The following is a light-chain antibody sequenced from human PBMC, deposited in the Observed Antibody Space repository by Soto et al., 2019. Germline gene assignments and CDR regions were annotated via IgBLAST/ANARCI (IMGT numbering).Light chain of an antibody. J-gene: IGKJ1*01. CDR2: AAS. Sequence: EIVMTLSPATLSVYPGERATLSCRASQSVSSNLAWYQQKPGQAPRLLIYAASTRATGIPARFSGSGSGTEFTLTISSLQSEDFAVYYCQQYNNWPVFGQGTKVDI. V-gene: IGKV3-15*01. CDR1: QSVSSN. CDR3: QQYNNWPV.